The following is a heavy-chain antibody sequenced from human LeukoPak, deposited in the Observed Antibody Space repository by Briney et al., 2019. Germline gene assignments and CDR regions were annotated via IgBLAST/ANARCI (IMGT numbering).Heavy chain of an antibody. CDR3: ARDLRGIAAAGYRVANFDY. CDR2: ISAYNGDT. V-gene: IGHV1-18*01. D-gene: IGHD6-13*01. J-gene: IGHJ4*02. Sequence: ASVKVSCKASGYTFTSYGISWVRQAPGQGLEWMGWISAYNGDTNYAQKLQGRVTMTTDTSTSTAYMELRSLRSDDTAVYYCARDLRGIAAAGYRVANFDYWGQGTLVTVSS. CDR1: GYTFTSYG.